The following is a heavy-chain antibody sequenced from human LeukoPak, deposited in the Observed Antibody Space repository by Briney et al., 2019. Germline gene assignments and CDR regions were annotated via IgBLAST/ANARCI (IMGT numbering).Heavy chain of an antibody. J-gene: IGHJ4*02. CDR3: ARGRTYYYDSSGYPFDY. CDR2: ISSSSSYI. Sequence: GGSLRLSCAASGFTFSSSSMNWVRQAPGKGLEWVSSISSSSSYIYYADSVKGRFTISRDSAKNSLYPQMNSLRAEDTAVYYCARGRTYYYDSSGYPFDYWGQGTLVTVSS. V-gene: IGHV3-21*01. CDR1: GFTFSSSS. D-gene: IGHD3-22*01.